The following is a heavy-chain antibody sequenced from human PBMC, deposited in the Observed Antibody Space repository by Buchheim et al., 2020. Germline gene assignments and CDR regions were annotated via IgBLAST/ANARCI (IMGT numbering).Heavy chain of an antibody. D-gene: IGHD3-10*01. CDR2: INPGGEPI. Sequence: QVQLVQSGAEVKKPGASVRLSCKASGYTFTRFYIHWFRQAPGQGLEWMGIINPGGEPITYALKFQGRVTMTRDTSTNTAYMGLSSVGSEDTAMYYCARELGSTYYFDYWGQGTL. CDR3: ARELGSTYYFDY. J-gene: IGHJ4*02. CDR1: GYTFTRFY. V-gene: IGHV1-46*03.